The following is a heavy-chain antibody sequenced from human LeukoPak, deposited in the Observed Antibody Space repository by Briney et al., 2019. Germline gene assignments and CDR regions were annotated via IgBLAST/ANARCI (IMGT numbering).Heavy chain of an antibody. CDR3: ARENYYGSGSRGKYYFDY. J-gene: IGHJ4*02. CDR1: GGSISSGSYY. V-gene: IGHV4-61*02. D-gene: IGHD3-10*01. Sequence: SQTLSLTCTVSGGSISSGSYYWSWIRQPAGKGLEWIGRIYTSGSTNYNPSLKSRVTISVDTSENQFSLKLSSVTAADTAVYYCARENYYGSGSRGKYYFDYWGQGTLVTVSS. CDR2: IYTSGST.